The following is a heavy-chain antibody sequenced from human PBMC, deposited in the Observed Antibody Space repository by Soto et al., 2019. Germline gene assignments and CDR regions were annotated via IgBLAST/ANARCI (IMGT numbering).Heavy chain of an antibody. Sequence: SETLSLTCAVYGGSFSGYYWSWIRQPPGKGLEWIGEINHSGSTNYNPSLKSRVTISVDTSKNQFSLKLSSVTAADTAVYYCASGRYFGPYFDYWGQGTLVTVSS. CDR1: GGSFSGYY. CDR2: INHSGST. D-gene: IGHD3-9*01. J-gene: IGHJ4*02. V-gene: IGHV4-34*01. CDR3: ASGRYFGPYFDY.